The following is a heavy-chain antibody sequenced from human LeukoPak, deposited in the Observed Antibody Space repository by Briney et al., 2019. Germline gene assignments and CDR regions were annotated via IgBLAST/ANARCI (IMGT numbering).Heavy chain of an antibody. D-gene: IGHD1-26*01. V-gene: IGHV3-23*01. CDR1: GGSFSGYY. CDR2: ISGSGGST. J-gene: IGHJ4*02. CDR3: AKASGSYYLDY. Sequence: ETLSLTCAVYGGSFSGYYWSWIRQPPGKGLEWVSAISGSGGSTYYADSVKGRFTISRDNSKNTLYLQMNSLRAEDTAVYYCAKASGSYYLDYWGQGTLVTVSS.